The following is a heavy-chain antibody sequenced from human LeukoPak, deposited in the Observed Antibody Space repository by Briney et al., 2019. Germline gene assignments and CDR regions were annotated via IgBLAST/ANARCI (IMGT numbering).Heavy chain of an antibody. D-gene: IGHD3-9*01. CDR1: GGSISSYY. CDR3: AREEGWILTGYYNGLHYYYMDV. CDR2: IYTSGST. Sequence: PSETLSLTCTGSGGSISSYYWSWIRQPAGKGLEWIGRIYTSGSTNYNPSLKSRVTMSVDTSKNQFSLKLSSVTAADTAVYYCAREEGWILTGYYNGLHYYYMDVWGKGTTVTVSS. J-gene: IGHJ6*03. V-gene: IGHV4-4*07.